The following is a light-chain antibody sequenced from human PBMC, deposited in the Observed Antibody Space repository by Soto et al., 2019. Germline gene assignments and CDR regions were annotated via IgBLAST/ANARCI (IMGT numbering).Light chain of an antibody. CDR3: SSYTSSNWV. CDR2: EVS. V-gene: IGLV2-14*01. CDR1: SSDVGGYNY. Sequence: QSALTQPASVSGSPGQSITISCTGTSSDVGGYNYVSWYQQHPGKAPKLMIYEVSNRPSGVSNRFSGSKSGNTASLTISGLQAEDEADYYCSSYTSSNWVFGGGTQLTVL. J-gene: IGLJ3*02.